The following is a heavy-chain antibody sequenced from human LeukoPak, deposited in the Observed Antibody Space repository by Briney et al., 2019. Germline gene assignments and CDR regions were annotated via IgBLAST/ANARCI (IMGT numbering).Heavy chain of an antibody. CDR3: ARAFSGQRGYSYGPVYFDY. V-gene: IGHV1-69*06. Sequence: SVKVSCKASGGTFSSYAISWVRQAPGQGLEWMGGIIPIFGTANYAQKFQGRVTITADKSTSTAYMELSSLRSEDTAVYYCARAFSGQRGYSYGPVYFDYWGQGTLVTVSS. CDR2: IIPIFGTA. D-gene: IGHD5-18*01. J-gene: IGHJ4*02. CDR1: GGTFSSYA.